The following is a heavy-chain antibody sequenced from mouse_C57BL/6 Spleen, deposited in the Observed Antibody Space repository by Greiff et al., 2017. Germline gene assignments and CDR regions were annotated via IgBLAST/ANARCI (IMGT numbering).Heavy chain of an antibody. J-gene: IGHJ4*01. D-gene: IGHD2-5*01. CDR2: INPNYGTT. CDR1: GYSFTDYN. V-gene: IGHV1-39*01. CDR3: ARSSYYSRAMDY. Sequence: VQLQQSGPELVKPGASVKISCKASGYSFTDYNMNWVKQSPGKSLEWIGAINPNYGTTSYNQKFKGKATLTVDQSSSTAYMQLNSLTSEDSAVDYCARSSYYSRAMDYWGQGTSVTVSS.